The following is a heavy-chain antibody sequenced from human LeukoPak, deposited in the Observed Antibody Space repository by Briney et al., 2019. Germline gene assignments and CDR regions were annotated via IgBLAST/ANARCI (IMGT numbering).Heavy chain of an antibody. CDR2: IKQDGSEK. CDR1: GFTFSSYW. CDR3: ARAVSYYDSSGLYYFDY. V-gene: IGHV3-7*01. J-gene: IGHJ4*02. Sequence: PGGSLRLSXAASGFTFSSYWMSWVRQAPGKGLEWVANIKQDGSEKNYVDSVKGRFTISRDNAKNSLYLQMNSLRAEDTAVYYCARAVSYYDSSGLYYFDYWGQGTLVTVSS. D-gene: IGHD3-22*01.